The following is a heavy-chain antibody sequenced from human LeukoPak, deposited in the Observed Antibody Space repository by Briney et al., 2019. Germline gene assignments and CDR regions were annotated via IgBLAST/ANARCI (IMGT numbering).Heavy chain of an antibody. CDR1: GGSFSGYY. J-gene: IGHJ6*03. D-gene: IGHD3-16*01. V-gene: IGHV4-34*01. CDR2: INHSGST. Sequence: SGTLSLTCAVYGGSFSGYYWSWIRQPPGKGLEWIGEINHSGSTNYNPSLKSRVTISVDTSKNQFSLKLSSVTAADTAVYYCARTPRRGYYYMDVWGKGTTVTVSS. CDR3: ARTPRRGYYYMDV.